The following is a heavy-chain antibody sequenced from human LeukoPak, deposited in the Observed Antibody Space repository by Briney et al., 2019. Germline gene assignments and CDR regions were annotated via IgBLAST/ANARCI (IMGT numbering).Heavy chain of an antibody. J-gene: IGHJ2*01. CDR3: ATGPYRPQNIVVVVAAVYWYFDL. Sequence: ASVKVSCKASGYTFTSYGISWVRQAPGQGLEWMGWISAYSGNTNYAQKLQGRVTMTTDTSTSTAYMELRSLRSGDTAVYYCATGPYRPQNIVVVVAAVYWYFDLWGRGTLVTVSS. V-gene: IGHV1-18*01. D-gene: IGHD2-15*01. CDR1: GYTFTSYG. CDR2: ISAYSGNT.